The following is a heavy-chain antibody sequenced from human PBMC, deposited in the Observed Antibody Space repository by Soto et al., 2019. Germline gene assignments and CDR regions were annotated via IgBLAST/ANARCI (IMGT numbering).Heavy chain of an antibody. CDR2: MNPNSGNT. D-gene: IGHD3-22*01. Sequence: ASVKVSCKASGYTFTSYDINWVRQATGQGLEWMGWMNPNSGNTGYAQKFQGRVTMTRNTSISTAYMELSSLRSEDTAVYYCARRRAYYYDSSGYLYYYGMDVWGQGTTVTVS. V-gene: IGHV1-8*01. CDR3: ARRRAYYYDSSGYLYYYGMDV. CDR1: GYTFTSYD. J-gene: IGHJ6*02.